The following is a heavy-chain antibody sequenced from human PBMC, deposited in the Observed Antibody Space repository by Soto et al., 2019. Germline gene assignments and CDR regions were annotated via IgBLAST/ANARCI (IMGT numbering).Heavy chain of an antibody. D-gene: IGHD2-8*02. V-gene: IGHV4-34*01. Sequence: SETLSLTCAVYGGSFSGYYWTWIRQPPGTGLEWIGEIDHSGSTNYNPSLKSRVTISVDTSKNQFSLKLTSVTASDTAVYYCARDKITGLFDYWGQGTLVTVSS. CDR3: ARDKITGLFDY. CDR2: IDHSGST. J-gene: IGHJ4*02. CDR1: GGSFSGYY.